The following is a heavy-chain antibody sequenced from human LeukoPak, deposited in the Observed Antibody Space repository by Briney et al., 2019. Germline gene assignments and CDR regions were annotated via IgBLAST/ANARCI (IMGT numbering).Heavy chain of an antibody. CDR1: GGSITTSRYY. D-gene: IGHD3-10*01. CDR2: VYYFGNA. CDR3: ATRKEGSYFES. J-gene: IGHJ4*02. V-gene: IGHV4-39*01. Sequence: PSETLSLTCSVSGGSITTSRYYWGWIRQSPGKGLEWIGSVYYFGNAYYRPSLMSRATISIDTSKKRISLNLTSVTARDTAIYYCATRKEGSYFESWGQGTLVTVSS.